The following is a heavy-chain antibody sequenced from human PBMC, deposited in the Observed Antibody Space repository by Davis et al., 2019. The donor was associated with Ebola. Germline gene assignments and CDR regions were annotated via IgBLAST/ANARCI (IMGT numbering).Heavy chain of an antibody. CDR3: AKGTAVNY. D-gene: IGHD2-21*02. CDR2: ISYDGSNK. V-gene: IGHV3-30*18. Sequence: GGSLRLSCAASGFTFSSYGMHWVRQAPGKGLEWVAFISYDGSNKYYADSVKGRFTISRDNSKNTLYLQMNSLRAEDTAVYYCAKGTAVNYWGQGTLVTVSS. CDR1: GFTFSSYG. J-gene: IGHJ4*02.